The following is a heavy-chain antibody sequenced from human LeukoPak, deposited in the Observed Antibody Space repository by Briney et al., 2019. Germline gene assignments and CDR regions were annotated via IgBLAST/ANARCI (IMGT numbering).Heavy chain of an antibody. CDR1: GFTLSSYA. CDR2: ISYDGSNK. CDR3: ARDNDPVAAGYYFDY. Sequence: GGSLRLSCAASGFTLSSYAMHWVRQAPGKGLEWVAVISYDGSNKYNADSVKGRFTMSRDNSKNTLYLQMNSLRAEDTAVYYCARDNDPVAAGYYFDYWGQGTLVTVSS. V-gene: IGHV3-30*04. J-gene: IGHJ4*02. D-gene: IGHD6-13*01.